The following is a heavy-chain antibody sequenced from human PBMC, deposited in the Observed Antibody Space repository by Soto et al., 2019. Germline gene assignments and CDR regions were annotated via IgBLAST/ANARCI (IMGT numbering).Heavy chain of an antibody. V-gene: IGHV3-74*01. J-gene: IGHJ4*02. CDR1: GFTFSSDW. Sequence: GGALRLSCAASGFTFSSDWMHWVRQAPGKGLVWVSRINTDGSDTSYADSVKGRFTISRDNAKNMLYLQMNSLRAEDTAVYYFTRDRPGPQHYFDYWGQGNMVTVSS. CDR2: INTDGSDT. D-gene: IGHD6-6*01. CDR3: TRDRPGPQHYFDY.